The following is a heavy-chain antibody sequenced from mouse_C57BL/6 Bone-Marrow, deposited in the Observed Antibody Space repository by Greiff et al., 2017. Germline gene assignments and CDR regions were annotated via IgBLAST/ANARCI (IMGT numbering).Heavy chain of an antibody. CDR2: IDPETGGT. D-gene: IGHD1-1*01. CDR1: GYTFPDYE. J-gene: IGHJ2*01. V-gene: IGHV1-15*01. Sequence: QVQLQQSGAELVRPGASVTLSCKASGYTFPDYEMHWRKQTPVNGLEGIGAIDPETGGTAYNQNFKGKVILTADKSSSTAYMELRSLTSEDSAVYYCTLYGPEDYWGQGTTLTVSS. CDR3: TLYGPEDY.